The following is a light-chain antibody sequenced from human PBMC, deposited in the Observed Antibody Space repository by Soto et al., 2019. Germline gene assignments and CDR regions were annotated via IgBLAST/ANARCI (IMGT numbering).Light chain of an antibody. CDR1: QSVNNY. CDR3: QQRINWPLT. J-gene: IGKJ4*01. CDR2: DAS. V-gene: IGKV3-11*01. Sequence: PGERATLSCRASQSVNNYLAWYQHKPGQAPRLLIYDASTRATGIPARFSGSGSGTDFTLTISSLEPEDFAVYYCQQRINWPLTFGGGTKVDIK.